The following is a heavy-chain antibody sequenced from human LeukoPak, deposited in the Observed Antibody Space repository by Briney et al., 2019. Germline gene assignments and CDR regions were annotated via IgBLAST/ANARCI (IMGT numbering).Heavy chain of an antibody. D-gene: IGHD3-10*01. Sequence: ASVKVSCKASGGTFSSYAISWVRQAPGQGLEGMGGIIPIFGTANYAQKFQGRVTITTEESTSTAYMELSSLRSEDTAVYYCARLIYMVRGVITYDAFDIWGQGTMVTVSS. CDR3: ARLIYMVRGVITYDAFDI. J-gene: IGHJ3*02. V-gene: IGHV1-69*05. CDR1: GGTFSSYA. CDR2: IIPIFGTA.